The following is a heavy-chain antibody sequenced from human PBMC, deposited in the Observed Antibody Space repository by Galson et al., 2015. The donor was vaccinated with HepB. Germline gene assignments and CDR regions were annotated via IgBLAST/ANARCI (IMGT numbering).Heavy chain of an antibody. CDR3: ATQRGATYYDFWNPGLGWDY. Sequence: SVKVSCKASGGTFSSYAISWVRQAPGQGLEWMGGIIPIFGTANYAQKFQGRVTITADESTSTAYMELSSLRSEDTAVYYCATQRGATYYDFWNPGLGWDYWGQGTLVTVSS. CDR1: GGTFSSYA. CDR2: IIPIFGTA. V-gene: IGHV1-69*13. J-gene: IGHJ4*02. D-gene: IGHD3-3*01.